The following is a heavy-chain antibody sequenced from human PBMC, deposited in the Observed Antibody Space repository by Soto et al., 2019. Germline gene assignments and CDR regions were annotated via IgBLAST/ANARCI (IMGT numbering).Heavy chain of an antibody. Sequence: QVQLQESGPGLVKPSQTLSLTCTVSGGPISSGDYYWSWIRQPPGKGLEWIGYIYYSGSTYYNPSLKSRVTISVDTSKNQFSLKLSSVTAADTAVYYCARALVVVPAAMSHFDYWGQGTLVTVSS. V-gene: IGHV4-30-4*01. CDR3: ARALVVVPAAMSHFDY. CDR2: IYYSGST. J-gene: IGHJ4*02. CDR1: GGPISSGDYY. D-gene: IGHD2-2*01.